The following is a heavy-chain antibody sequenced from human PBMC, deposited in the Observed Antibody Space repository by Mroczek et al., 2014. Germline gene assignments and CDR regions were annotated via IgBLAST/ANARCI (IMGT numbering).Heavy chain of an antibody. CDR1: GGSFSGYY. Sequence: QVQLQESGAGLLKPSETLSLTCAVYGGSFSGYYWSWIRQPPGKGLEWIGEINHSGSTNYNPSLKSRVTISVDTSKNQFSLKLSSVTAADTAVYYCARGVGATTFDVRFDPWGQGTLVTVSS. CDR2: INHSGST. CDR3: ARGVGATTFDVRFDP. V-gene: IGHV4-34*01. J-gene: IGHJ5*02. D-gene: IGHD1-26*01.